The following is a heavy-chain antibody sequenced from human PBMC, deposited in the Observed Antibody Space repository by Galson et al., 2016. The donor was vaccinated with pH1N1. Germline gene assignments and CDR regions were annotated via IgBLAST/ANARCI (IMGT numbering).Heavy chain of an antibody. D-gene: IGHD1-14*01. Sequence: SLRLSCAASGFTFSSYSMNWVRQAPGKGLEWVSYISSSSSTIYYADSVKGRFTISRDNAKNSLYLQMNSLRAEDTAVYYCARVNHYYGMDVWGQGTTVTVSS. CDR3: ARVNHYYGMDV. V-gene: IGHV3-48*01. J-gene: IGHJ6*02. CDR2: ISSSSSTI. CDR1: GFTFSSYS.